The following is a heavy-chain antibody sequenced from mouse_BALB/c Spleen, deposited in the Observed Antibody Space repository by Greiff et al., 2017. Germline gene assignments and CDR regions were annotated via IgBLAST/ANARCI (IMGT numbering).Heavy chain of an antibody. J-gene: IGHJ4*01. V-gene: IGHV1-77*01. Sequence: QVQLQQSGAELARPGASVKLSCKASGYTFTDYYINWVKQRTGQGLEWIGEIYPGSGNTYYNEKFKGKATLTADKSSSTAYLQLSSLTSEDAAVYFCASRARAMDYWGQGTSVTVA. CDR2: IYPGSGNT. CDR3: ASRARAMDY. CDR1: GYTFTDYY. D-gene: IGHD3-1*01.